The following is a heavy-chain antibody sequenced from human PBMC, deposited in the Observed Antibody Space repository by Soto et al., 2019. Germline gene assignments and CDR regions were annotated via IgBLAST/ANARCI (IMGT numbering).Heavy chain of an antibody. J-gene: IGHJ4*02. D-gene: IGHD3-22*01. CDR3: ARDRRYYDSSGYSSFDY. CDR2: IYYSGIT. Sequence: SETLSLTCTVSGGSISSGVYYWSWIRHHPGKGLEWIGYIYYSGITYYNPSLKSRVTISVDTSKNQFSLKLSSVTAADTAVYYCARDRRYYDSSGYSSFDYWGQGTLVTVSS. CDR1: GGSISSGVYY. V-gene: IGHV4-31*03.